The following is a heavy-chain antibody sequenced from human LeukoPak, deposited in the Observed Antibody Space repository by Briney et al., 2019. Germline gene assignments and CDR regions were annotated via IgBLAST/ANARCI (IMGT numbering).Heavy chain of an antibody. CDR3: AKDGNYDSSGYHYYYYYMDV. CDR2: ISGSGGST. D-gene: IGHD3-22*01. V-gene: IGHV3-23*01. CDR1: GFTFSSYA. J-gene: IGHJ6*03. Sequence: GGSLRLSCAASGFTFSSYAMSWVRQAPGKGLEWVSAISGSGGSTYYADSVKGRFTISRDNSKNTLYLQMNSLRAEDTAVYYCAKDGNYDSSGYHYYYYYMDVWGKGTTVTVSS.